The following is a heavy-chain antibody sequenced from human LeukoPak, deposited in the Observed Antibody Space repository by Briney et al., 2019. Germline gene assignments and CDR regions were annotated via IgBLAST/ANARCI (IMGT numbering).Heavy chain of an antibody. CDR2: IKQDGSEK. V-gene: IGHV3-7*01. D-gene: IGHD3-3*01. Sequence: GGSLRLSCAASGFTFSSYWMSWVRQAPGKGLEWVANIKQDGSEKYYVESVKGRFTISRDNAKNSLYLQMNSLRAEDTAVYYCARESITIFGVVIINYYYYGMDVWGQGTTVTVSS. J-gene: IGHJ6*02. CDR3: ARESITIFGVVIINYYYYGMDV. CDR1: GFTFSSYW.